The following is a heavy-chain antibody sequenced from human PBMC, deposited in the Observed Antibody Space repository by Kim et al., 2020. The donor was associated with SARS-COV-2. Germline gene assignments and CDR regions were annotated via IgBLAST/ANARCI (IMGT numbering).Heavy chain of an antibody. V-gene: IGHV4-59*01. J-gene: IGHJ4*02. Sequence: YNPSPKSRVTISVDTSKNPFSLKLSSVTAADTAVYYCARDKGFGEWLFDYWGQGTLVTVSS. D-gene: IGHD3-10*01. CDR3: ARDKGFGEWLFDY.